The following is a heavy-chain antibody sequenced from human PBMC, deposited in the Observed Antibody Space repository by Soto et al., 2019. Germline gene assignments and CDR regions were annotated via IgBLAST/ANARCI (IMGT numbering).Heavy chain of an antibody. V-gene: IGHV3-33*01. Sequence: QVQLVESGGGVVQPGRSLRLSCVASGFTFSTYGMHWVRQAPGKGLEWVAVIWYDGDIKYYADSVKGRFTISRDNFKNTLFLQMNSLRAEDTAVYYCARHVRSKTTNDAFDIWGQGTKVTVSS. CDR2: IWYDGDIK. J-gene: IGHJ3*02. D-gene: IGHD1-7*01. CDR1: GFTFSTYG. CDR3: ARHVRSKTTNDAFDI.